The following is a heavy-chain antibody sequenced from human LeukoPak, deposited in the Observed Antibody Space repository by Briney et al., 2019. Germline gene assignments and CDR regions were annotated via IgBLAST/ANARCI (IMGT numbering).Heavy chain of an antibody. CDR1: GFTFSSYA. J-gene: IGHJ3*02. V-gene: IGHV3-23*01. CDR2: ISGSGGST. Sequence: GGSLRLSCAASGFTFSSYAMSWVRQAPGKGLEWVSAISGSGGSTYYADSVKGRFTISRDNSKNTLYLQMNSLRAEDTAVYYCAKDYRSSGWLFLYDAFDIWGQGTMVTVSS. D-gene: IGHD6-19*01. CDR3: AKDYRSSGWLFLYDAFDI.